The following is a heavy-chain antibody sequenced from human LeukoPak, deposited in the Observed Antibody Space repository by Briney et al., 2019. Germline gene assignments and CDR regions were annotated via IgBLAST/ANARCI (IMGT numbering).Heavy chain of an antibody. CDR2: ISGSGDST. V-gene: IGHV3-23*01. J-gene: IGHJ4*02. CDR3: AKDRLLNCRGDCYIFDY. CDR1: VFPLRSYV. Sequence: PGGSLRLSCVASVFPLRSYVMNWVRQTPGKGLEWVSSISGSGDSTFYAGSVKGRFSISRDNSKNTLYLQVSGLRTEDTAVYYCAKDRLLNCRGDCYIFDYWGQGTVVTVSS. D-gene: IGHD2-21*02.